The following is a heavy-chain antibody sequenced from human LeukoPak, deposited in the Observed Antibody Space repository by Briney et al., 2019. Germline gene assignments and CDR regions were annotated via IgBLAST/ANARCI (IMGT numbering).Heavy chain of an antibody. CDR3: AKESYGAKRGFDS. V-gene: IGHV3-23*01. D-gene: IGHD4-17*01. Sequence: PGGSPRLSCAASGFTFSSYSMNWVRQVPGKGLEWVAAISGGGDGTHYPDSVKGRFTISRGNSKNTLYLQMNSLRVEDTAVYHCAKESYGAKRGFDSWGQGTLVTVSS. CDR2: ISGGGDGT. CDR1: GFTFSSYS. J-gene: IGHJ4*02.